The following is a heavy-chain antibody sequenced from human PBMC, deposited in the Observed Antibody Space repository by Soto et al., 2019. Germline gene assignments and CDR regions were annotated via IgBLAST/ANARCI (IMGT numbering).Heavy chain of an antibody. V-gene: IGHV1-69*08. D-gene: IGHD2-2*01. CDR1: GGTFSSYT. J-gene: IGHJ4*02. CDR2: IIPILGIA. Sequence: QVQLVQSGAEVKKPGSSVKVSCKASGGTFSSYTISWVRQAPGQGLEWMGRIIPILGIANYAQKFQGRVTITADKSTSTAYMELSSLRSEDTAVYYCARDYCSSTSCYPYDYWGQGTLVTVSS. CDR3: ARDYCSSTSCYPYDY.